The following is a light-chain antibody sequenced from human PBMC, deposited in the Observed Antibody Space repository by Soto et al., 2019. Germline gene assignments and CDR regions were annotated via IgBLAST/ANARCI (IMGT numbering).Light chain of an antibody. Sequence: DIVLTHSPGTLSLSPCERATLSFRASQSVSSIYLAWYQQKPGQAPRLLIYGASNRATGIPDRFSGGGSGTDFTLTISSLQSEDFAVYHCQQYFNWWTFGQGTKVDIK. J-gene: IGKJ1*01. CDR2: GAS. V-gene: IGKV3-20*01. CDR3: QQYFNWWT. CDR1: QSVSSIY.